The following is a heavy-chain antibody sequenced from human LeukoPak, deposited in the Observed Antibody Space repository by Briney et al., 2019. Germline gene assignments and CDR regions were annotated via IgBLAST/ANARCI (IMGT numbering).Heavy chain of an antibody. Sequence: ASVTVSCKASGYTLSAWNMNWVRQAPGQGLEWMGWINPSSSGTVYAQKFQGRVTMTSDTSISTVYMELTSLRSDDTAVYFCARGERDYWGQGTLVTVSS. J-gene: IGHJ4*02. CDR1: GYTLSAWN. V-gene: IGHV1-2*02. D-gene: IGHD1-1*01. CDR2: INPSSSGT. CDR3: ARGERDY.